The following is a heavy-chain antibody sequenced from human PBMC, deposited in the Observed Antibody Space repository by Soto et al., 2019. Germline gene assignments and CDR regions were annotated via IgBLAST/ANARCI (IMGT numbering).Heavy chain of an antibody. D-gene: IGHD2-15*01. Sequence: QVQLVQSGAEVKKPGASVKVSCKASGYTFTGYYMHWVRQAPGQGLEGMGWINPNSGGTNYAQKFQGWVTMTRDTSIITAYMELSRLRSDDTAVYYCARGGCSGGSCYSGEDYWGQGTLVTVSS. J-gene: IGHJ4*02. CDR1: GYTFTGYY. CDR2: INPNSGGT. CDR3: ARGGCSGGSCYSGEDY. V-gene: IGHV1-2*04.